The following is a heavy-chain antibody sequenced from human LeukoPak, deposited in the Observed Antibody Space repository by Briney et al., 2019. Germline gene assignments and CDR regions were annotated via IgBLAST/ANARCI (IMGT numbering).Heavy chain of an antibody. J-gene: IGHJ4*02. CDR1: GYTFTNYY. CDR3: ARGESARRDIAVAGISDY. CDR2: INPSGGST. Sequence: ASVKVSCKASGYTFTNYYLHWVRQAPGQGLEWMGLINPSGGSTSYTQRFQDRVTMTRDTSTSTVYMELSSLKSEDTAVYYCARGESARRDIAVAGISDYWGQGTLVTVSS. V-gene: IGHV1-46*01. D-gene: IGHD6-19*01.